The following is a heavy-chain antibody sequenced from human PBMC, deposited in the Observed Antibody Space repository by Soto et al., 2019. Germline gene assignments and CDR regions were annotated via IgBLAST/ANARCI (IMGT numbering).Heavy chain of an antibody. CDR1: GDSVSSNSAA. CDR2: TYYRSKWYN. CDR3: ARDQGYYDFWSGKNDGGRDNDFDI. J-gene: IGHJ3*02. V-gene: IGHV6-1*01. D-gene: IGHD3-3*01. Sequence: SQTLSLTCAISGDSVSSNSAAWNWIRQSPSRGLEWLGRTYYRSKWYNDYAVSVKSRITINPDTSKNQFSLQLNSVTPEDTAVYYCARDQGYYDFWSGKNDGGRDNDFDIWGQGTMVTGSS.